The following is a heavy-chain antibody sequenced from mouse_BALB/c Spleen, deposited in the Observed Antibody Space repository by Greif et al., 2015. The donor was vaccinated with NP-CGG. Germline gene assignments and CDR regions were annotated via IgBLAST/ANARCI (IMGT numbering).Heavy chain of an antibody. J-gene: IGHJ4*01. CDR1: GYNFTSYW. D-gene: IGHD1-3*01. CDR3: AREGKGYYAMDY. CDR2: IYPGSGST. V-gene: IGHV1-55*01. Sequence: VQLQQSGAELVKPGTSVKLSCKASGYNFTSYWINWVKLRPGQGLEWIGDIYPGSGSTNYNEKFKSKATLTVDTSSSTAYMQLSSLASEDSALYYCAREGKGYYAMDYWGQGTSVTVSS.